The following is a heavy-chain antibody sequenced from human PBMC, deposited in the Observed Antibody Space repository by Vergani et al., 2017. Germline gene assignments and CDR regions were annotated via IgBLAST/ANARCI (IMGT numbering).Heavy chain of an antibody. CDR1: GFTFSSYW. CDR2: INSDGSST. V-gene: IGHV3-74*01. Sequence: VQLVESGGGLVKPGGSLRLSCAASGFTFSSYWMHWVRQAPGKGLVWVSRINSDGSSTSYADSVKGRFTISRDNAKNTLYLQMNSLRAEDTAVYYCARDLGTRVYYYGMDVWGQGTTVTVSS. CDR3: ARDLGTRVYYYGMDV. J-gene: IGHJ6*02. D-gene: IGHD7-27*01.